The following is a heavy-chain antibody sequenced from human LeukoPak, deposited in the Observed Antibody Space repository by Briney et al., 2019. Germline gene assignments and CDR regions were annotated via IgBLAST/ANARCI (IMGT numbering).Heavy chain of an antibody. J-gene: IGHJ5*02. V-gene: IGHV1-2*02. CDR1: GYTFTGYY. CDR3: ARGRNSSSWYFDWFDP. Sequence: GASVKVSCKASGYTFTGYYMHWVRQAPGQGLEWMGWINPNSGGTNYAQKFQGRVSMTRDRSINTAYMELKRLRSDDTAVYYCARGRNSSSWYFDWFDPWGQGTLVTVSS. CDR2: INPNSGGT. D-gene: IGHD6-13*01.